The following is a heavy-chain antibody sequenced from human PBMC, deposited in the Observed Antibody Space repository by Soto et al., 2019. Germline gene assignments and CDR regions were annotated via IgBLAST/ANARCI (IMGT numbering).Heavy chain of an antibody. V-gene: IGHV3-30*18. D-gene: IGHD1-26*01. CDR3: AKEGGLSGSYYISSSYYFDY. CDR2: ISYDGSNT. Sequence: VGSLRLSCAASGFTFSSHGVHWVRQAPGKGLEWVAIISYDGSNTYYADSVKGRFTISRDNSKNTLYLQMNSLRAEDTSVYYCAKEGGLSGSYYISSSYYFDYWGQGTLVPVSS. J-gene: IGHJ4*02. CDR1: GFTFSSHG.